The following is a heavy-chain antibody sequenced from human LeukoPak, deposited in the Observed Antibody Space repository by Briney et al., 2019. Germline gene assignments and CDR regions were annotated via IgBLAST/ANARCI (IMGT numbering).Heavy chain of an antibody. D-gene: IGHD6-13*01. V-gene: IGHV4-31*03. CDR2: IYYSGST. J-gene: IGHJ5*02. CDR3: ARVTAAAGSDWFDP. Sequence: PSQTLSLTCTVSGGSISSGGYYWSWIRQHPGKGLEWIGYIYYSGSTYYNPSLKSRVTISVDTSKNQSSQKLSSVTAADTAVYYCARVTAAAGSDWFDPWGQGTLVTVSS. CDR1: GGSISSGGYY.